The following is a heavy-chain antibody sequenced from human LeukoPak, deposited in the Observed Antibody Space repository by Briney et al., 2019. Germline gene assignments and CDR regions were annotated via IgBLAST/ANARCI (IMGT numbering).Heavy chain of an antibody. J-gene: IGHJ5*02. CDR3: ARRSGRRGYSGYDLNWFDP. Sequence: GESLKISCKGSGYSFTSYWIGWVRQMPGKGLEWMGIIYPGDSDTRYSPSFQGQVTISADKSISTAYLQWSSLKAPDTAMYYCARRSGRRGYSGYDLNWFDPWGQGTLVTVSS. V-gene: IGHV5-51*01. CDR2: IYPGDSDT. D-gene: IGHD5-12*01. CDR1: GYSFTSYW.